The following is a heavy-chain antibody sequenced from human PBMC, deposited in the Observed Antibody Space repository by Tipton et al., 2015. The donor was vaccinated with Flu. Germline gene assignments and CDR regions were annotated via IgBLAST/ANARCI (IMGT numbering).Heavy chain of an antibody. J-gene: IGHJ4*02. D-gene: IGHD3-22*01. CDR2: VFYSGNT. CDR3: TRDAHDSSGHYYFTDS. Sequence: TLSLTCTVSGDSISGGDYYWSWVRQPPGKGLEWIGYVFYSGNTYYNPSLKSRETISVDTPKNQFSLRLTSVTVADTAVYYCTRDAHDSSGHYYFTDSWGQGTLVTVSS. V-gene: IGHV4-30-4*01. CDR1: GDSISGGDYY.